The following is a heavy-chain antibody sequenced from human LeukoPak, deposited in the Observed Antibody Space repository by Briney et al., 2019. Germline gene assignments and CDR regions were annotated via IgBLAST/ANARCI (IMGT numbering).Heavy chain of an antibody. V-gene: IGHV4-39*01. CDR2: IYYSGST. Sequence: PSETLSLTCTVSGGSISSSSYYWGRIRQPPGKGLEWIGSIYYSGSTYYNPSLKSRVTISVDTSKNQFSLKLSSVTAADTAVYYCAGAPGLGGGNWFDPWGQGTLVTVSS. CDR1: GGSISSSSYY. CDR3: AGAPGLGGGNWFDP. J-gene: IGHJ5*02. D-gene: IGHD3-16*01.